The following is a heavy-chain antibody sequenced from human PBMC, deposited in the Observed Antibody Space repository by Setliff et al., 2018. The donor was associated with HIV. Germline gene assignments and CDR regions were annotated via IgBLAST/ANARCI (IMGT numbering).Heavy chain of an antibody. J-gene: IGHJ4*02. V-gene: IGHV3-23*01. CDR3: ARDHRSSGLDY. CDR2: ISAGGGST. Sequence: GGSLRLSCAASGFTFSTNAMNWVRQAPGKGLEWVSGISAGGGSTYYADSVKGRFTISRDTSTNTLYLQMNSLRAEDTAVYYCARDHRSSGLDYWGQGTLVTVSS. D-gene: IGHD1-26*01. CDR1: GFTFSTNA.